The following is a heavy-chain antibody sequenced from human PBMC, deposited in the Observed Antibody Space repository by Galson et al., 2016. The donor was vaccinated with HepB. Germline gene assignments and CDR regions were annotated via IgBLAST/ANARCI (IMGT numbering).Heavy chain of an antibody. D-gene: IGHD2/OR15-2a*01. Sequence: SLRLSCAASGFRFSEHYMDWLRQAPGQGLEWVGRTRNKVNSYTTEYAASVKGRFTISRDDSKNSLYLQMNSLKTEDTALYYCARPSGKYSGGFDIWGQGTMVTVSS. CDR1: GFRFSEHY. CDR3: ARPSGKYSGGFDI. J-gene: IGHJ3*02. V-gene: IGHV3-72*01. CDR2: TRNKVNSYTT.